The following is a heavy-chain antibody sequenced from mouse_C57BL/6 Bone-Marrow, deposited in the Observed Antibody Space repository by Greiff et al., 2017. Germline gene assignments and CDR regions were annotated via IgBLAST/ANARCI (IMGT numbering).Heavy chain of an antibody. V-gene: IGHV1-59*01. J-gene: IGHJ3*01. D-gene: IGHD2-3*01. Sequence: VQLQQPGAELVRPGTSVKLSCKASGYTFTSYWMHWVKQRPGQGLEWIGVIDPSDSYTNYNQKFKGKATLTVDTSSSTAYMQLSSLTSEDSAVYYSARYEWDGCWSAWFAYWGQGTLVTVSA. CDR2: IDPSDSYT. CDR3: ARYEWDGCWSAWFAY. CDR1: GYTFTSYW.